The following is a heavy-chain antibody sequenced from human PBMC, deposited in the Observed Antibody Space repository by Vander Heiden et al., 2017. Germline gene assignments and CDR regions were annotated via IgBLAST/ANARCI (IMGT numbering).Heavy chain of an antibody. V-gene: IGHV3-30*03. Sequence: QVQLVESGGGVFQPGKSLRLSCAASGFIFGSQGMHWVRQAPGKGLKWVALISYDGSDSSYADSVRGRFAISRDNSKNTLYLQMNSLRPEDTAVYYCVAPKLGTDLYYFEYWGQGTLVTVSA. J-gene: IGHJ4*02. CDR2: ISYDGSDS. CDR3: VAPKLGTDLYYFEY. CDR1: GFIFGSQG. D-gene: IGHD7-27*01.